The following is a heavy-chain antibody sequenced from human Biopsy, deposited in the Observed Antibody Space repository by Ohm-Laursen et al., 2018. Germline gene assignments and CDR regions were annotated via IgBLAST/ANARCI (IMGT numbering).Heavy chain of an antibody. Sequence: SLRFSCTASGFGVSSYDMNWVRQAPGKGLEWISYISETSSHIYDADSVRGRFTVARDIAKNSLYLQLNSLRVEDTAVYYCARDSSRRAREGGMDVWGQGTTVTVSS. J-gene: IGHJ6*02. D-gene: IGHD6-6*01. CDR2: ISETSSHI. CDR1: GFGVSSYD. V-gene: IGHV3-21*01. CDR3: ARDSSRRAREGGMDV.